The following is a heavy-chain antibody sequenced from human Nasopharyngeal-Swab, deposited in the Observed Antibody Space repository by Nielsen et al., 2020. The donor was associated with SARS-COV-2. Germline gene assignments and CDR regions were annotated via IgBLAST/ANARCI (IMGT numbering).Heavy chain of an antibody. J-gene: IGHJ6*03. Sequence: SETLSLTCTVSGGSISSGSYYWSWIRQPAGKGLEWLGRIYTSGSTNYTPSLKSRVTISVDTSKNQFSLKLSSVTAADTAVYYCARGLRGVTTYYYYYYMDVWGKGTTVTVSS. CDR1: GGSISSGSYY. CDR2: IYTSGST. D-gene: IGHD4-17*01. CDR3: ARGLRGVTTYYYYYYMDV. V-gene: IGHV4-61*02.